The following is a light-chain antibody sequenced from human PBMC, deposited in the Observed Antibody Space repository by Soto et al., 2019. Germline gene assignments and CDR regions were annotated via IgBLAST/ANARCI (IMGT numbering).Light chain of an antibody. CDR1: QSVSSN. J-gene: IGKJ1*01. V-gene: IGKV3-15*01. Sequence: EIVMTQSPATLSVSPGERATLSCRASQSVSSNLAWYQQKPGQAPRLLIYGASTRATGIPARFSGSGSGTEFTLTISSLQSEDFAVCYCQQYNNWPTWTFGQGTKVEIK. CDR2: GAS. CDR3: QQYNNWPTWT.